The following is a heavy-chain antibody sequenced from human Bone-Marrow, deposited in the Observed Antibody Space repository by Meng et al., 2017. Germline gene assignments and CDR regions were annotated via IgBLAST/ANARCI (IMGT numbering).Heavy chain of an antibody. V-gene: IGHV1-46*01. J-gene: IGHJ4*02. CDR2: INPSGGTT. CDR1: GYTFTNYD. CDR3: ARPYSRGFDY. D-gene: IGHD6-13*01. Sequence: VVPVESVGELKKLGASLKVPCRASGYTFTNYDLHWVRQAPGQGLEWMGMINPSGGTTNYEQKVQGRITMTTDTSISTAYMELSRLRSDDTAVYYCARPYSRGFDYWGQGTLVTVSS.